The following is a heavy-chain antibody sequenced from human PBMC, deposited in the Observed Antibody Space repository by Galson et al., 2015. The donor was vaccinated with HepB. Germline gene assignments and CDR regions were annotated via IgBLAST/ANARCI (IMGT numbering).Heavy chain of an antibody. CDR1: GFPFNSYG. J-gene: IGHJ4*02. CDR2: IEYDVSSK. V-gene: IGHV3-30*02. D-gene: IGHD3-22*01. Sequence: SLRLSCAASGFPFNSYGMHWVRQAPGKGLEWVAFIEYDVSSKYYEDSVKGRFTVSRDNSKNTLYLQMNSLTPEDTAVYYCTKRCTMISCYESGDYWGQGTLVTVSS. CDR3: TKRCTMISCYESGDY.